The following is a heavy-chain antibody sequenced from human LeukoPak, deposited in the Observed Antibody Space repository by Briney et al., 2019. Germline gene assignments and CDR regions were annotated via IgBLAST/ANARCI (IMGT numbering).Heavy chain of an antibody. Sequence: PSETLSLTCIVSGGSISSYYWSWIRRPAGKGLEWIGRIYTTGNTNYNPSLKSRVTMSIDTSKKQFSLKLSSVTAAYTAVYYCARGKYYYDSNSSYRYFDPWGQGTLVTVSS. V-gene: IGHV4-4*07. D-gene: IGHD3-22*01. CDR2: IYTTGNT. CDR1: GGSISSYY. J-gene: IGHJ5*02. CDR3: ARGKYYYDSNSSYRYFDP.